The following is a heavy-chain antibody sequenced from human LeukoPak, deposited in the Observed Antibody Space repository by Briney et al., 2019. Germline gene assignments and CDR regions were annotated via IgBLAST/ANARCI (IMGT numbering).Heavy chain of an antibody. Sequence: GGSLRLSCAASGFTFSSYAMSWVRQAPGKGLEWVSAISGSGGSTYYADSVKGRFTISRDNSKNTLYLQMNSLRAEDAAVYYCAKVEDYGDYVWDWGQGTLVTVSS. CDR1: GFTFSSYA. V-gene: IGHV3-23*01. J-gene: IGHJ4*02. D-gene: IGHD4-17*01. CDR2: ISGSGGST. CDR3: AKVEDYGDYVWD.